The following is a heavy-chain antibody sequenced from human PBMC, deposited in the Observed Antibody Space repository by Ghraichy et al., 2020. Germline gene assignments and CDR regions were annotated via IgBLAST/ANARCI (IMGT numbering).Heavy chain of an antibody. CDR2: IRGKSNTYAT. D-gene: IGHD4-17*01. CDR3: VSIFDYCDYDQDS. CDR1: GFMFSGSA. Sequence: GGSLRLSCAASGFMFSGSAIHWVRQASGKGLEWLGHIRGKSNTYATAYGESAKCRFTISRDDSKSTPYLQMNSLRPEDTAMYYCVSIFDYCDYDQDSWGQGTLVTGSS. J-gene: IGHJ4*02. V-gene: IGHV3-73*01.